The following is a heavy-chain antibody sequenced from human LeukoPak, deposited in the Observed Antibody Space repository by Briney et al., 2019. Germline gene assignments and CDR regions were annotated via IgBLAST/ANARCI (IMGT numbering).Heavy chain of an antibody. CDR1: GFTFSSYS. D-gene: IGHD1-14*01. Sequence: GGSLRLSCAASGFTFSSYSMNWVRQAPGKGLEWVSSISSSSSYIYYADSVKGRFTISRDNAKNSLYLQMNSLRAEDTAVYDCAREVSDEPIDYGMDVWGQGTTVTVSS. V-gene: IGHV3-21*01. J-gene: IGHJ6*02. CDR2: ISSSSSYI. CDR3: AREVSDEPIDYGMDV.